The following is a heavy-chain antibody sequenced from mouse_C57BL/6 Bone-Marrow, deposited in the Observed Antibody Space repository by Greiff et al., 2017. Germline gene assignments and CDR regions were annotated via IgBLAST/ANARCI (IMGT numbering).Heavy chain of an antibody. V-gene: IGHV5-6*01. Sequence: EVKLVESGGDLVKPGGSLKLSCAASGFTFSSYGMSWVRQTPDKRLEWVATISSGGSYTYYPDSVKGRFTISRDNAKNTLYLQMSSLKSEDTAMYYCARRGLRSSFWYFDVWGTGTTVTVSS. D-gene: IGHD1-1*01. CDR1: GFTFSSYG. J-gene: IGHJ1*03. CDR3: ARRGLRSSFWYFDV. CDR2: ISSGGSYT.